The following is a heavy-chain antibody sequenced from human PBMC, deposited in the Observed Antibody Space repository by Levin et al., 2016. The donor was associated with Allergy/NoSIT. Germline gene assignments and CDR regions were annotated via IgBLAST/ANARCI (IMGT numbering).Heavy chain of an antibody. D-gene: IGHD3-22*01. CDR2: IYYSGST. V-gene: IGHV4-31*02. J-gene: IGHJ6*02. CDR3: ARGRYYYDSSGSGGRSYYYYGMDV. Sequence: WIRQPPGKGLEWIGYIYYSGSTYYNPSLKSRVTISVDTSKNQSSLKLSSVTAADTAVYYCARGRYYYDSSGSGGRSYYYYGMDVWGQGTTVTVSS.